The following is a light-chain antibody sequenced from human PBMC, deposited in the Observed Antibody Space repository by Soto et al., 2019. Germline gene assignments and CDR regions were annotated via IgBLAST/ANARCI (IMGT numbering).Light chain of an antibody. J-gene: IGKJ1*01. CDR1: QRIHTN. V-gene: IGKV3-15*01. CDR3: QQYNNWPRT. CDR2: GAS. Sequence: ETVMTQSEATLSVSPGERATLSCRASQRIHTNLAWYQQKPGQPPRLLIYGASTRVTGIPTRFSGSGSGTEFTLTISSLRSEDFAVYYCQQYNNWPRTFGQGTKVEIK.